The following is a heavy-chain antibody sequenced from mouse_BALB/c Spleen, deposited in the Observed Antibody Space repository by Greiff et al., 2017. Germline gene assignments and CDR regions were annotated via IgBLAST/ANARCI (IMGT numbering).Heavy chain of an antibody. Sequence: VQLQQTGPELVRPGASVKISCKASGYSFTAYILLWVKQSHGKSLEWIGNINPYYVSTSYNLKFKGKATLTVDKSSSTAYMQSNSLTSEDSAVYYCARSAPYGSSYGEAMDYWGQGTSVTVSS. J-gene: IGHJ4*01. CDR2: INPYYVST. CDR3: ARSAPYGSSYGEAMDY. CDR1: GYSFTAYI. D-gene: IGHD1-1*01. V-gene: IGHV1-39*01.